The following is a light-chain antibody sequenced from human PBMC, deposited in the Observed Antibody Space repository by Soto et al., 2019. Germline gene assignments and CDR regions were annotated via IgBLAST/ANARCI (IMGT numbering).Light chain of an antibody. CDR2: GSS. Sequence: EIALTQSPGTVSWSQGERATLSCRASQSVNSNDLVLYQQNPGQSPRLLIYGSSIRATGIPDQFSGRGSGTDFTLTISRLEPEDFAVYYCQQYAGSLSWTFGQGTKVDIK. V-gene: IGKV3-20*01. CDR3: QQYAGSLSWT. J-gene: IGKJ1*01. CDR1: QSVNSND.